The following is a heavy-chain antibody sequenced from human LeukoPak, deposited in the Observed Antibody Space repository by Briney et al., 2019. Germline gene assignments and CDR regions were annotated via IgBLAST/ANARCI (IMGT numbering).Heavy chain of an antibody. V-gene: IGHV3-33*01. Sequence: PGRSLRLSCAASGFTFSSYGMHWVRQAPGKGLEWVAVIWYDGSNKYYADSVKGRFTISRDNSKNTLYLQMNSLRAEGTAVYYCARWIAVAGTYYYGMDVWGKGTTVTVSS. J-gene: IGHJ6*04. CDR3: ARWIAVAGTYYYGMDV. D-gene: IGHD6-19*01. CDR2: IWYDGSNK. CDR1: GFTFSSYG.